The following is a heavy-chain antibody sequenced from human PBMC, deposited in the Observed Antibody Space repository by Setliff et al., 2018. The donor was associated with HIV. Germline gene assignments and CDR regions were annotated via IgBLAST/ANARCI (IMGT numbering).Heavy chain of an antibody. CDR2: IYPGDSDT. CDR1: AYKFSSYW. J-gene: IGHJ6*03. V-gene: IGHV5-51*01. Sequence: GESLKISCKGSAYKFSSYWIGWVRQMPGKGLEWMGIIYPGDSDTRYSPSFQGQVTISADKSTNTAYLQWTGLKASDTAMYYCARLPNAATYQSYYMDVWGEGTTVTVSS. D-gene: IGHD2-15*01. CDR3: ARLPNAATYQSYYMDV.